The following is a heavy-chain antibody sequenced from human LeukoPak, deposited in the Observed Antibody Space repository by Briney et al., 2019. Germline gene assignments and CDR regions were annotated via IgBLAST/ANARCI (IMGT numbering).Heavy chain of an antibody. CDR1: GFTFSSYS. Sequence: GGSLRLSCAAPGFTFSSYSMNWVRQAPGKGLEWVSSITSSRSYIYYADSVKGRFTISRDNAKNSLYLQMNSLRAEDTAVYYCAREALTGYYTAFDYWGQGTLVTVSS. V-gene: IGHV3-21*01. D-gene: IGHD3-9*01. CDR3: AREALTGYYTAFDY. J-gene: IGHJ4*02. CDR2: ITSSRSYI.